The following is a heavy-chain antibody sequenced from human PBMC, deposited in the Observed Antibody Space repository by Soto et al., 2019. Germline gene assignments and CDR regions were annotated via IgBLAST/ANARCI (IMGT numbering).Heavy chain of an antibody. Sequence: SETLSLTCAVYGGSFSGYYWSWIRQPPGKGLEWIGEINHSGGTNYNPSLKSRVTISVGTSKNQFSLKLSSVTAADTAVYYCARKDYDFWSGYYWFDPWGQGTLVTVSS. CDR1: GGSFSGYY. J-gene: IGHJ5*02. CDR2: INHSGGT. CDR3: ARKDYDFWSGYYWFDP. V-gene: IGHV4-34*01. D-gene: IGHD3-3*01.